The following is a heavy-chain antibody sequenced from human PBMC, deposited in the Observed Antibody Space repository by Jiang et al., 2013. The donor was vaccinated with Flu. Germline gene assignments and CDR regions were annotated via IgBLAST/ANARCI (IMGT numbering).Heavy chain of an antibody. Sequence: VQLVESGAEVKKPGSSVKVSCKASGGTFSSYAISWVRQAPGQGLEWMGGIIPIFGTANYAQKFQGRVTITADESTSTAYMELSSLRSEDTAVYYCARDPRIAAALEASWFDPWGQGTLVTVSS. CDR1: GGTFSSYA. D-gene: IGHD6-13*01. J-gene: IGHJ5*02. CDR3: ARDPRIAAALEASWFDP. CDR2: IIPIFGTA. V-gene: IGHV1-69*01.